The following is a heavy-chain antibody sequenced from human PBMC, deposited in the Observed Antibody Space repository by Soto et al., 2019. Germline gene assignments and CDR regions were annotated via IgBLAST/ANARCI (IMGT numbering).Heavy chain of an antibody. CDR1: GFSLNTAGEG. CDR3: AHSRNLITEDAQVGDFDY. V-gene: IGHV2-5*02. J-gene: IGHJ4*02. Sequence: QITLKESGPTPVKPTQTLTLTCSFSGFSLNTAGEGVGWVRQPPGEALEWLALIYWDDDERDSPSLKTRLTITKDPSKNQVVLIMTNMDPVDTATYYCAHSRNLITEDAQVGDFDYWCQGTLVTVSS. CDR2: IYWDDDE. D-gene: IGHD3-10*01.